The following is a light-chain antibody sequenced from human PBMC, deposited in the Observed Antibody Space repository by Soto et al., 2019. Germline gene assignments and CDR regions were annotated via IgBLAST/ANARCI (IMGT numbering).Light chain of an antibody. Sequence: EIVMTQSPATLSVSPGERATLSCRASQSVSSNLSWYQQKPGQAPRLLIYGASTRATGIPARFSGSGSGTEFTLTISSLQSEDFAVYYCKQYNNWPPLTFGGGKKVEIK. J-gene: IGKJ4*01. V-gene: IGKV3-15*01. CDR2: GAS. CDR3: KQYNNWPPLT. CDR1: QSVSSN.